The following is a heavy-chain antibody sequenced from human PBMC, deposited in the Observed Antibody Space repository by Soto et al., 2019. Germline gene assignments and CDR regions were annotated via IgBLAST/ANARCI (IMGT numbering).Heavy chain of an antibody. D-gene: IGHD6-19*01. CDR1: GFTFSSYA. V-gene: IGHV3-30-3*01. CDR3: ARDGSLAVAERYYFDY. Sequence: QVQLVESGGGVVQPGRSPRLSCAASGFTFSSYAMHWVRQAPGKGLEWVAVISYDGSNKYYADSVKGRFTISRDNSKNTLYLQMNSLRAEDTAVYYCARDGSLAVAERYYFDYWGQGTLVTVSS. J-gene: IGHJ4*02. CDR2: ISYDGSNK.